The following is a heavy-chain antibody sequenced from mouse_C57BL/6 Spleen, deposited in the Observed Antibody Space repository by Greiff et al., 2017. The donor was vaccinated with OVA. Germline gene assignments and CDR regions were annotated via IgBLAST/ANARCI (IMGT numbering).Heavy chain of an antibody. CDR2: IDPSDSYT. J-gene: IGHJ4*01. V-gene: IGHV1-69*01. D-gene: IGHD2-2*01. Sequence: VQLQQSGAELVMPGASVKLSCKASGYTFTSYWMHWVKQRPGQGLEWIGEIDPSDSYTNYNQKFKGKSTLTVDKSSSTAYMQLSSLTSEDSAVYYCARLGDYGYDRDAMDYWGQGTSVTVSS. CDR1: GYTFTSYW. CDR3: ARLGDYGYDRDAMDY.